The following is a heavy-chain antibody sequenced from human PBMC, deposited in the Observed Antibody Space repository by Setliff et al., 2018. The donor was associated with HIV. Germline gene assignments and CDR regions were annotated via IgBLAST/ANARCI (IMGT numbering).Heavy chain of an antibody. CDR1: GFTFSSYW. Sequence: GSLRLSCAASGFTFSSYWMSWVCQAPGKGLEWVANINQDGSARVYVDSVKGRFTISRDNAKNSLYLQMDNLRAEDTALYYCARDPYDSRALDSSAYGAFDFWGQGTMVTVS. CDR2: INQDGSAR. CDR3: ARDPYDSRALDSSAYGAFDF. V-gene: IGHV3-7*03. J-gene: IGHJ3*01. D-gene: IGHD3-22*01.